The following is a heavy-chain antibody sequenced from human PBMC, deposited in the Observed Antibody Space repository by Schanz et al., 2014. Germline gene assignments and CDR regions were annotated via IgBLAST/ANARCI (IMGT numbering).Heavy chain of an antibody. J-gene: IGHJ4*02. CDR1: GYIFINSG. V-gene: IGHV1-18*01. CDR3: ARDAADFYDILTEEDY. D-gene: IGHD3-9*01. Sequence: QIQLVQSGPEVKKPGATVKVSCKASGYIFINSGINWVRQATGQGLEWMGWMNPKTGNTDHAQKLQGRVTMTTDTSTSTAYMELRSLRSDDTAVYYCARDAADFYDILTEEDYWGQGTLVTVSS. CDR2: MNPKTGNT.